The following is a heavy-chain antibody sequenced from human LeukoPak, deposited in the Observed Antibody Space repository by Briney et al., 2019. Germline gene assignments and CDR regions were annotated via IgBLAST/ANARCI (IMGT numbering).Heavy chain of an antibody. CDR2: VSGDGSST. Sequence: PGGSLRLSCAASGFIFSSYPMHWVRQAPGKGLEYVSGVSGDGSSTHYGDSVKDRFIISRDNSKNTLYLQVGSLRAEDMAVYYCARARGYSYGYDFDYWGQGTLVTVSS. CDR3: ARARGYSYGYDFDY. J-gene: IGHJ4*02. V-gene: IGHV3-64*02. D-gene: IGHD5-18*01. CDR1: GFIFSSYP.